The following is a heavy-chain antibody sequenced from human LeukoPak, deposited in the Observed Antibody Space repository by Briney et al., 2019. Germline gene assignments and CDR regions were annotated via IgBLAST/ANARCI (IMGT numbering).Heavy chain of an antibody. D-gene: IGHD6-13*01. CDR1: GFTFDDYS. CDR2: ISWNSGSI. Sequence: GGSLRLSCAASGFTFDDYSMHWVRQAPGKGLEWVSGISWNSGSIGYADSVKGRFTISRDNAKNSLYLQMNSLGAEDTALYYCAKDGSSSWYSYYYGMDVWGQGTTVTVYS. V-gene: IGHV3-9*01. CDR3: AKDGSSSWYSYYYGMDV. J-gene: IGHJ6*02.